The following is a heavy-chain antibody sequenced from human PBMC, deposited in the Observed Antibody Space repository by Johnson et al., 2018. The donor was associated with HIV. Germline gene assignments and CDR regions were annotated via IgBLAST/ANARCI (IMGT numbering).Heavy chain of an antibody. V-gene: IGHV3-30-3*01. CDR2: ISYDGSNK. Sequence: QVQLVESGGGVVQPGRSLRLSCAASGFTFRNYAMHWVRQAPGKGLEWVALISYDGSNKYDADSVKGRFTISRDNSKNTLYLQMNSLRAEDTAVYYCAKDGGWPENAFDIWGQGTMVTVSS. D-gene: IGHD6-19*01. J-gene: IGHJ3*02. CDR1: GFTFRNYA. CDR3: AKDGGWPENAFDI.